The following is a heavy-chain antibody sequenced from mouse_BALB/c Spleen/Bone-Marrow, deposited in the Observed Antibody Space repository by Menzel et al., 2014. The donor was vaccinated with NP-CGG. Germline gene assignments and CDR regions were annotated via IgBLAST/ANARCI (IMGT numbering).Heavy chain of an antibody. CDR1: GYIFTSYY. CDR2: INPSNGGT. V-gene: IGHV1S81*02. J-gene: IGHJ4*01. CDR3: TRSRRNYAMDY. D-gene: IGHD1-1*01. Sequence: QVQLQQPGAELVKPGASVKLSCKASGYIFTSYYMYWVKQRPGQGLEWIGEINPSNGGTNFNEKFKSKATLTVDKSSRTAYMQLSSLTSEDSAVYYCTRSRRNYAMDYWGQGTSVTVSS.